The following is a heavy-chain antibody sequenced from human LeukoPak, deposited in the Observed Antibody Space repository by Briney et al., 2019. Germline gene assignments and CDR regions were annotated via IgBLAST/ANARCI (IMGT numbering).Heavy chain of an antibody. CDR1: GFTFSSYA. CDR3: AKEVDLWPDDAFDI. J-gene: IGHJ3*02. V-gene: IGHV3-23*01. D-gene: IGHD2-15*01. CDR2: ISGSGGST. Sequence: PGGSLRLSCTASGFTFSSYAMSWVRQAPGQGLEWVSAISGSGGSTYYADKVKGRFTITRDNSKNTLYLQMNSLRAEDTAVYYCAKEVDLWPDDAFDIWGQGTMVTVSS.